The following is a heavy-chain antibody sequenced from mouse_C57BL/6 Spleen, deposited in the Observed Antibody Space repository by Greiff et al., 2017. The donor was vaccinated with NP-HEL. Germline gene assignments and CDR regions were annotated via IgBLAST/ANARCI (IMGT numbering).Heavy chain of an antibody. CDR1: GFTFSDYY. CDR3: ARRGTTHAMDY. CDR2: ISNGGGST. D-gene: IGHD1-1*01. V-gene: IGHV5-12*01. Sequence: EVNVVESGGGLVQPGGSLKLSCAASGFTFSDYYMYWVRQTPEKRLEWVAYISNGGGSTYYPDTVKGRFTISRDNAKNTLYLQMSRLKSEDTAMYYCARRGTTHAMDYWGQGTSVTVSS. J-gene: IGHJ4*01.